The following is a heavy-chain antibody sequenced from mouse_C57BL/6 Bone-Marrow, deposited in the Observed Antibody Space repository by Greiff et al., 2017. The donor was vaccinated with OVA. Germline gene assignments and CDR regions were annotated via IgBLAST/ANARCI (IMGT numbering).Heavy chain of an antibody. Sequence: EVKLVESGGGLVQPGGSLSLSCAASGFTFTDYYMSWVRQPPGKALEWLGFIRNNANGYTTEYSASGKGRFTISRENSQSILYLQMNALRAEDSATYYCARYRGYYYFDYWGQGTTLTVSS. J-gene: IGHJ2*01. CDR2: IRNNANGYTT. D-gene: IGHD2-3*01. V-gene: IGHV7-3*01. CDR1: GFTFTDYY. CDR3: ARYRGYYYFDY.